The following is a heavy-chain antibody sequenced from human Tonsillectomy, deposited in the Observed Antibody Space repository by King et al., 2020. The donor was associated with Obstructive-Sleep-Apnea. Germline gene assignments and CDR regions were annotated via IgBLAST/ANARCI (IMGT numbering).Heavy chain of an antibody. CDR2: ISYDGSNK. V-gene: IGHV3-30*04. CDR1: GFTFSSYA. CDR3: ARDPMYYYDSSGTAGFDY. Sequence: VQLVESGGGVVQPGRSLRLSCAASGFTFSSYAMHWVRQAPGKGLEWVAVISYDGSNKYYADSVKGRFTISRDNSKNTLYLQMNSLRAEDTAVYYCARDPMYYYDSSGTAGFDYWGQGTLVTVSS. D-gene: IGHD3-22*01. J-gene: IGHJ4*02.